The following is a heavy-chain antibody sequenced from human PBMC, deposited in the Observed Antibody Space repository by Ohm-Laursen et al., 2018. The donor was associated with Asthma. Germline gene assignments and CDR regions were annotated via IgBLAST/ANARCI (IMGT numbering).Heavy chain of an antibody. Sequence: GSLRLSCAAFGFTFSSYAMSWVRQAPGKGLEWVSAISGSGGSTYYADSVKGRFTISRDNSKNTLYLQMNSLRAEDTAVYYCAKGRGYCSGGSCYNEYWGQGTLVTVSS. D-gene: IGHD2-15*01. V-gene: IGHV3-23*01. J-gene: IGHJ4*02. CDR2: ISGSGGST. CDR1: GFTFSSYA. CDR3: AKGRGYCSGGSCYNEY.